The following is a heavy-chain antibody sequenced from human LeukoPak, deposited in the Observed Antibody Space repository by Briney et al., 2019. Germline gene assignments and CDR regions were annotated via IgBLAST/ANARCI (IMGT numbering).Heavy chain of an antibody. V-gene: IGHV1-69*05. Sequence: ASVKVSCKASGGTFSSYAISWVRQAPGQGLGWMGGIIPIFGTANYAQKFQGRVTITTDESTSTAYMELSSLRSEDTAVYYCARGVTVSYYYYYMDVWGKGTTVTVSS. J-gene: IGHJ6*03. CDR3: ARGVTVSYYYYYMDV. CDR1: GGTFSSYA. CDR2: IIPIFGTA. D-gene: IGHD3-10*01.